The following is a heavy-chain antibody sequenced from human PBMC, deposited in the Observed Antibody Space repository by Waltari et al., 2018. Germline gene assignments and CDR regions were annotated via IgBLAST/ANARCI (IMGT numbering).Heavy chain of an antibody. Sequence: QVQLQESGPGLVKPSETLSLTCTVSGGSISSYYWNWIRQPAGKGLEWIGRIYISGSIDYNPSLKSRVTVSADTSKNQFSLEMYSVTAADTAVYYCVREVYGEYESYPFDSWGQGTLVTVSS. CDR3: VREVYGEYESYPFDS. CDR2: IYISGSI. CDR1: GGSISSYY. V-gene: IGHV4-4*07. D-gene: IGHD4-17*01. J-gene: IGHJ4*02.